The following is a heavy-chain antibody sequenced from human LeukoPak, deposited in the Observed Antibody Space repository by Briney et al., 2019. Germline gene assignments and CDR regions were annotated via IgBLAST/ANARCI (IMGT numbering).Heavy chain of an antibody. J-gene: IGHJ6*03. CDR3: AKDWDYYYYMDV. CDR2: IRYDGSNK. V-gene: IGHV3-30*02. CDR1: GITFSSYG. D-gene: IGHD3-16*01. Sequence: QAGGSLRLSCAASGITFSSYGMHWVRQAPGKGLEWVAFIRYDGSNKYYADSVKGRFTISRDNSKNTLYLQMNSLRAEDTAVYYCAKDWDYYYYMDVWGKGTTVTISS.